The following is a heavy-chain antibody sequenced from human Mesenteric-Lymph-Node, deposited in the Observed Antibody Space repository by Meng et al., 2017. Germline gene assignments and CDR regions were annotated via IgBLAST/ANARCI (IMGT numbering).Heavy chain of an antibody. CDR3: ARENVFFGVIAVAGLSTKGNWFDP. CDR1: GFTFSSYA. V-gene: IGHV3-30*01. J-gene: IGHJ5*02. D-gene: IGHD6-19*01. CDR2: ISYDGSNK. Sequence: GESLKISCAASGFTFSSYAMHWVRQAPGKGLEWVAVISYDGSNKYYADSVKGRFTISRDNSKNTLYLQMNSLRAEDTAVYYCARENVFFGVIAVAGLSTKGNWFDPWGQGTLVTVSS.